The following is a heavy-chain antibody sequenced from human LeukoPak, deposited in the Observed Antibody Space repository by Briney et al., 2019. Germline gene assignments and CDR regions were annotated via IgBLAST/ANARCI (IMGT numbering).Heavy chain of an antibody. Sequence: GGSLRLSCAASGFTFTSYSMNWVRQAPGKGLEWVSSISSSSSYIYYADSVKGRYTISRDNAKNSLYLQMSSLRAEDTAVYYCARLYDILTGAFDYWGQGTLVTVSS. J-gene: IGHJ4*02. V-gene: IGHV3-21*01. CDR3: ARLYDILTGAFDY. D-gene: IGHD3-9*01. CDR1: GFTFTSYS. CDR2: ISSSSSYI.